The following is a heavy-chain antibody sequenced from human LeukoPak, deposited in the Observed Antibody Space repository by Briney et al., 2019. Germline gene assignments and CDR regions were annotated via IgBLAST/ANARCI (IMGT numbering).Heavy chain of an antibody. V-gene: IGHV1-2*06. J-gene: IGHJ5*02. D-gene: IGHD3-10*01. CDR1: GYTFTGYY. Sequence: ASVKVSCKASGYTFTGYYMHWVRQAPGQGLEWMGRINPNSGGINYAQKFQGRVTMTRDTSISTAYMELSRLRSDDTAVYYCARDYWFGELSRSWFDPWGQGTLVTVSS. CDR2: INPNSGGI. CDR3: ARDYWFGELSRSWFDP.